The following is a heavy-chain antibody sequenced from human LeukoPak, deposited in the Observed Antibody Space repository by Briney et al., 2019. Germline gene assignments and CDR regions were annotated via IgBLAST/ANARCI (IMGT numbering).Heavy chain of an antibody. J-gene: IGHJ4*02. CDR3: ARGNPTSWNFDY. CDR1: GYTFTGYY. D-gene: IGHD1-1*01. Sequence: ASVKVSCKASGYTFTGYYMHWVRQAPGQGLEWMGWINPNSGGTNYAQKFQGRVTMTRDTSVSTAYMELSRLRSDDTAVYYCARGNPTSWNFDYWGQGTLVTVSS. V-gene: IGHV1-2*02. CDR2: INPNSGGT.